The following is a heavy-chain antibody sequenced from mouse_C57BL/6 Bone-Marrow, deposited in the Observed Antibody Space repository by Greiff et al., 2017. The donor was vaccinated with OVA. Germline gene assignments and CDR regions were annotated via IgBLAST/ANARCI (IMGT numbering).Heavy chain of an antibody. CDR2: FYPGSGSI. CDR1: GYTFTEYT. D-gene: IGHD1-1*01. Sequence: QVQLQQSGAELVKPGASVKLSCKASGYTFTEYTIHWVKQRSGQGLEWIGWFYPGSGSIKYNEKFKDKATLTADKSSSTVYMELSRLTSEDSADYFSARHEDRYYGRLPGGYFDVWGTGTTVTVSS. V-gene: IGHV1-62-2*01. J-gene: IGHJ1*03. CDR3: ARHEDRYYGRLPGGYFDV.